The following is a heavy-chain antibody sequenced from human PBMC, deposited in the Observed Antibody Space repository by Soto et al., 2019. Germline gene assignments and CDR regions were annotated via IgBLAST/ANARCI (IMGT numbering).Heavy chain of an antibody. CDR1: GGSISSYY. V-gene: IGHV4-59*01. CDR2: IYYSGST. J-gene: IGHJ5*02. CDR3: ARGFWSGYYYNWFDP. D-gene: IGHD3-3*01. Sequence: SETLSLTCTVSGGSISSYYWSWIRQPPGKGLEWIGYIYYSGSTNYNPSLKSRVTISVDTSKNQFSLKLSSVTAADTAVYYCARGFWSGYYYNWFDPWGQGTLVTVSS.